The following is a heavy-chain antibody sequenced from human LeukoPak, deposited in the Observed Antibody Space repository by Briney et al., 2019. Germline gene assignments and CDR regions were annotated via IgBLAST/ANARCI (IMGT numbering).Heavy chain of an antibody. J-gene: IGHJ4*02. CDR2: IKQDGSEK. CDR3: ARDIPSSWYYFDY. CDR1: GFTFSSYW. V-gene: IGHV3-7*03. Sequence: GGSLRLSCAASGFTFSSYWMSWVRQAPGKGREGGANIKQDGSEKYYVDSVKGRFTISRDNAKNSLYLQMSSLRADDTAVYYCARDIPSSWYYFDYWGQGTLVTVSS. D-gene: IGHD6-13*01.